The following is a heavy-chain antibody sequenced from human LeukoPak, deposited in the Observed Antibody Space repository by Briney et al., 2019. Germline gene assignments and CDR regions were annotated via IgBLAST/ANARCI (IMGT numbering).Heavy chain of an antibody. CDR2: FDPEAGET. CDR1: GYSLTELS. J-gene: IGHJ4*02. CDR3: TRDPSGNYDFDY. Sequence: ASVKVSCKVSGYSLTELSMHWVRQTPGKGLEWMGGFDPEAGETIYAQKFQGRVTMTRDTSTNTAYMELRSLRFDDTAVYYCTRDPSGNYDFDYWGQGSLVTVSS. D-gene: IGHD1-26*01. V-gene: IGHV1-24*01.